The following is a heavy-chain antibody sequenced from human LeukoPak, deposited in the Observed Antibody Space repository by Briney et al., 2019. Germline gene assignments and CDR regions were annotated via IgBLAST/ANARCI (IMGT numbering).Heavy chain of an antibody. CDR1: GGSFSGYY. V-gene: IGHV4-34*01. D-gene: IGHD4-17*01. CDR3: ARDFNGDYGLTYYHYYMDV. J-gene: IGHJ6*03. Sequence: SETLSLTCAVYGGSFSGYYWSWIRPPPGKGLEWIGEINHSGSTNYNPSLKSRVTISVDTSKNQFSLKLSSVTAADTAVYYCARDFNGDYGLTYYHYYMDVWGKGTTVTVSS. CDR2: INHSGST.